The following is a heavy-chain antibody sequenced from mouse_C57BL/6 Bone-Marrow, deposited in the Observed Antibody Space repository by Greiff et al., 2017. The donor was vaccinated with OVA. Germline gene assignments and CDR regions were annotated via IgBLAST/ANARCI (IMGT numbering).Heavy chain of an antibody. CDR2: IHPNSGST. V-gene: IGHV1-64*01. Sequence: QVQLQQPGAELVKPGASVKLSCKASGYTFTSYWMHWVKQRPGQGLEWIGMIHPNSGSTNYNEKFKSKATLTVDKSSSTAYMQLSSLTSEDSAVYYCCKGGGFYYFDYWGKGTTLTVSS. CDR3: CKGGGFYYFDY. CDR1: GYTFTSYW. J-gene: IGHJ2*01.